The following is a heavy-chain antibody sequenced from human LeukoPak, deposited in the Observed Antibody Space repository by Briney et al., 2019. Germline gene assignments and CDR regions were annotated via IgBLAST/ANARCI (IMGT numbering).Heavy chain of an antibody. Sequence: GGSLRLSCAVSGFTFSSYWMSWVRQAPGKGLEWVASIKEEGSEKHYVDSVKGRFTISRNNAKNSLYLQMNSLRAEDTAVYYCARGHYQLSWGQGILVTVSS. CDR1: GFTFSSYW. J-gene: IGHJ5*02. D-gene: IGHD2-2*01. CDR3: ARGHYQLS. V-gene: IGHV3-7*01. CDR2: IKEEGSEK.